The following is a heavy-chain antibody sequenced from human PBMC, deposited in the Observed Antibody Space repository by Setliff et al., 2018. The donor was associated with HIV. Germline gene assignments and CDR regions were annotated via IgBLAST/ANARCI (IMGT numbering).Heavy chain of an antibody. D-gene: IGHD3-3*01. CDR1: GYTFTTYG. V-gene: IGHV1-69*05. CDR2: VIPVFGTG. Sequence: SVKVSCKASGYTFTTYGIRWVRQAPGQGLEWMGGVIPVFGTGNYAQKFQGRVTITTDESTRTAYMELRSLRSEDTAVYYCARVPSPFVQEGYFDDWGQGTLVTVSS. J-gene: IGHJ4*01. CDR3: ARVPSPFVQEGYFDD.